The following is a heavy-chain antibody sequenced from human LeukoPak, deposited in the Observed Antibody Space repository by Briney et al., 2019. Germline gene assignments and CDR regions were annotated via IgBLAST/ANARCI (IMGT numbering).Heavy chain of an antibody. V-gene: IGHV4-34*01. CDR1: GGSFSGYY. J-gene: IGHJ6*02. CDR3: ARFAERHLYYYYYYGMDV. Sequence: SETLSLTCAVYGGSFSGYYWSWIRQPPVKGLEWIGEINHSGSTNYNPSLKSRVTISVDTSKNQFSLKLSSVTAADTAVYYCARFAERHLYYYYYYGMDVWGQGTTVTVSS. CDR2: INHSGST.